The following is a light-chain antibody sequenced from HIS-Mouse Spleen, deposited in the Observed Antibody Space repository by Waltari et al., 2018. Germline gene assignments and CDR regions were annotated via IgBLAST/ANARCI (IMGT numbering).Light chain of an antibody. J-gene: IGLJ3*02. Sequence: QSVLTQPPSASGTPGQGVTLTSSACISNIGSNYVYWYQQLPGTAPKLLIYRNNQRPSGVPDRFSGSKSGTSASLAISGLRSEDEADYYCAAWDDSLSGWVFGGGTKLTVL. V-gene: IGLV1-47*01. CDR1: ISNIGSNY. CDR3: AAWDDSLSGWV. CDR2: RNN.